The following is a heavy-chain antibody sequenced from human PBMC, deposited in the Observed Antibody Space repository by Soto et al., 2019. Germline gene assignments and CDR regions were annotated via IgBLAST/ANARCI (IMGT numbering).Heavy chain of an antibody. J-gene: IGHJ4*02. CDR1: GGTFISYA. D-gene: IGHD3-10*01. CDR3: ARDRADGSGSYYKGLSDY. CDR2: IIPIFGTA. Sequence: SAEVSFKASGGTFISYAISWVRQAPGQGLEWMGGIIPIFGTANYAQKFQGRVTITADESTSTAYMELSSLRSEDTAVYYCARDRADGSGSYYKGLSDYWGQGTLVTVSS. V-gene: IGHV1-69*13.